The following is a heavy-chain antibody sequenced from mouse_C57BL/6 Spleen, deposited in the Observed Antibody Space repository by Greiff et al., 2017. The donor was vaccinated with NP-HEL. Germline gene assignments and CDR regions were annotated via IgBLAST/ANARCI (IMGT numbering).Heavy chain of an antibody. CDR2: LDPANGNT. V-gene: IGHV14-3*01. CDR3: ARNYGSSYAMDY. D-gene: IGHD1-1*01. Sequence: EVQRVESVAELVRPGASVKLSCTASGFNIKNTYMHWVKQRPEQGLEWIGRLDPANGNTKYAPKFQGKTTITADTSSNTAYLQLSSLTSEDTAIYYGARNYGSSYAMDYWGQGTSVTVSS. CDR1: GFNIKNTY. J-gene: IGHJ4*01.